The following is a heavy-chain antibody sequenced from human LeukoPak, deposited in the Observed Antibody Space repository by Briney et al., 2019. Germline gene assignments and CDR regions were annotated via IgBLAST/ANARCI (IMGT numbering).Heavy chain of an antibody. CDR3: ARGLGSSCPGARCWFDP. V-gene: IGHV3-30-3*01. CDR2: ISYDGSNK. CDR1: GFTFSSYA. Sequence: PGGSLRLSCAASGFTFSSYAMHWVRQAPGKGLEWVAVISYDGSNKYCADSVKGRFTISRDNSKNTLYLQMNSLRAEDTAVYYCARGLGSSCPGARCWFDPWGQGTLVTVSS. J-gene: IGHJ5*02. D-gene: IGHD6-13*01.